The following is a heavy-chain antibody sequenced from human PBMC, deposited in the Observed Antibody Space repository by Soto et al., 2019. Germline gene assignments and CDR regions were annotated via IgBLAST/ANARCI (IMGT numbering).Heavy chain of an antibody. J-gene: IGHJ4*02. CDR3: AKEPYRKQLVPGVGLFDY. CDR2: ISGSGGST. V-gene: IGHV3-23*01. CDR1: GFIFSSYD. Sequence: GGSLRLPFAASGFIFSSYDMRWVRQPPGRGLEWVSVISGSGGSTYYADSMKGRFTISRDNSKNTLYLQMNSLRAEDTAVYYCAKEPYRKQLVPGVGLFDYWGQGTLVTVSS. D-gene: IGHD6-13*01.